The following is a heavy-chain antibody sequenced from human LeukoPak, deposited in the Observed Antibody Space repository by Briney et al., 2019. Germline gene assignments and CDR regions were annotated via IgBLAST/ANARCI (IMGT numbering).Heavy chain of an antibody. J-gene: IGHJ5*02. CDR2: IYYSGSN. Sequence: SETLSLTCTVSGGSISSYYWSWIRQPPGKGLEWIGYIYYSGSNNYNPSLKSRVTISVDTSKNQFSLKLSSVTAADTAVYYCAREVPAAINWFDPWGQGTLVTVSS. D-gene: IGHD2-2*01. V-gene: IGHV4-59*01. CDR3: AREVPAAINWFDP. CDR1: GGSISSYY.